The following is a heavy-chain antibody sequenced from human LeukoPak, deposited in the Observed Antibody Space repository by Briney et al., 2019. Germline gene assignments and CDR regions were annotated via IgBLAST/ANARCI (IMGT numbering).Heavy chain of an antibody. CDR1: GFTFSSYA. CDR2: IKQDGSEK. D-gene: IGHD6-19*01. CDR3: ARDPGEQWLGALYYFDY. J-gene: IGHJ4*02. Sequence: GGSLRLSCAASGFTFSSYAMSWVRQAPGKGLEWVANIKQDGSEKYYVDSVKGRFTISRDNAKNSLYLQMNSLRAEDTAVYYCARDPGEQWLGALYYFDYWGQGTLVTVSS. V-gene: IGHV3-7*01.